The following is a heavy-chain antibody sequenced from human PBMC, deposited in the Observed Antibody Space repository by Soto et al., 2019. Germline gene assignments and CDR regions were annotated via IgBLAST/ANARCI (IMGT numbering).Heavy chain of an antibody. D-gene: IGHD6-13*01. J-gene: IGHJ4*02. CDR3: ARDRSVRYSSSWYSVLY. V-gene: IGHV1-2*02. CDR2: INPNSGGT. Sequence: ASVKVSCKASGYTFTGYYMHWVRQDPGRGLEWMGWINPNSGGTNYAQKFQGRVTMTRDTSISTAYMELSRLRSDDTAVYYCARDRSVRYSSSWYSVLYWGQGTLVTVSS. CDR1: GYTFTGYY.